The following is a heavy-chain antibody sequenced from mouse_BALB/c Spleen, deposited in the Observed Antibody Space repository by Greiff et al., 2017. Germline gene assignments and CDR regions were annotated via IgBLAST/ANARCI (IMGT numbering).Heavy chain of an antibody. J-gene: IGHJ1*01. Sequence: EVKLMESGAELVKPGASVKLSCTASGFNIKDTYMHWVKQRPEQGLEWIGRIDPANGNTKYDPKFQGKATITADTSSNTAYLQLSSLTSEDTAVYYCARPYGSTFYGYFDVWGAGTTVTVSS. V-gene: IGHV14-3*02. D-gene: IGHD1-1*01. CDR3: ARPYGSTFYGYFDV. CDR2: IDPANGNT. CDR1: GFNIKDTY.